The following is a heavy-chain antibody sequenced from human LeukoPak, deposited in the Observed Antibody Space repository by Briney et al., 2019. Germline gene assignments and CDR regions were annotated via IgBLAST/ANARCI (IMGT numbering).Heavy chain of an antibody. CDR1: GYTFTSYG. J-gene: IGHJ4*02. D-gene: IGHD1-26*01. CDR2: ISAYNGNT. Sequence: ASVKVSCKASGYTFTSYGISWVRQAPGQALEWMGWISAYNGNTNYAQKLQGRVTMTTDTSTSTAYMELRSLRSDDTAVYYCARATGWYSGSYYADYWGQGTLVTVSS. CDR3: ARATGWYSGSYYADY. V-gene: IGHV1-18*01.